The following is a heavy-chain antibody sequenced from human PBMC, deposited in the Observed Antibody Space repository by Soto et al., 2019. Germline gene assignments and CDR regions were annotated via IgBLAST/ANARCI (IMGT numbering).Heavy chain of an antibody. CDR3: ARHSSYYYDSSAYYDS. D-gene: IGHD3-22*01. CDR2: IYHGGNT. J-gene: IGHJ5*01. V-gene: IGHV4-4*02. CDR1: GAPISTGNW. Sequence: QVHLQESGPRLVQSSGTLSLTCGVSGAPISTGNWWTGVRQPPGQGLEWIGEIYHGGNTNYRPSHKGRATRSVDKSQNQFSLRLSSVTAADTAVYSCARHSSYYYDSSAYYDSWGQGTLVTVSS.